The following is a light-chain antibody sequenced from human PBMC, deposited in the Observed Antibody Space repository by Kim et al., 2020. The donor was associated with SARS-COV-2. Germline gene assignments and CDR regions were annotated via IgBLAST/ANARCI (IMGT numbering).Light chain of an antibody. Sequence: GQTVTISCSGGRANIGNNFVFWYRYLPGAAPRLLMYRNDQRPSGVPDRISGSKSGTSASLAISDLRSEDEADYFCASWDDTLNSQLFGGDTKVTVL. CDR3: ASWDDTLNSQL. J-gene: IGLJ6*01. CDR2: RND. CDR1: RANIGNNF. V-gene: IGLV1-47*01.